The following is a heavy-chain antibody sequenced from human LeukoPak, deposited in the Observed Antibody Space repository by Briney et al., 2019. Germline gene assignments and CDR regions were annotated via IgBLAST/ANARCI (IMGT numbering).Heavy chain of an antibody. Sequence: GGSLRLSCAASGFTFSSYAMSWVRQAPGKGLEWVSAISGGGGSTCYADSVRGRFTISRDNSRNTLYLQMNSLRAEDTAVYYCARVVVGVAWGYYGMDVWGQGTTVTVSS. CDR2: ISGGGGST. V-gene: IGHV3-23*01. CDR1: GFTFSSYA. J-gene: IGHJ6*02. CDR3: ARVVVGVAWGYYGMDV. D-gene: IGHD3-16*01.